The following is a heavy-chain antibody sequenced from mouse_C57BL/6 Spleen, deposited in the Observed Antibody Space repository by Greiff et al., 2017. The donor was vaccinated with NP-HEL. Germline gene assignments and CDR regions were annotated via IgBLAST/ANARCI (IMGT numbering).Heavy chain of an antibody. V-gene: IGHV1-22*01. Sequence: EVKLQESGPELVKPGASVKMSCKASGYTFTDYNMHWVKQSHGKSLEWIGYINPNNGGTSYNQKFKGKATLTVNKSSSTAYMELRSLTSEDSAVYYCARGYYGRDYFDYWGQGTTLTVSS. CDR1: GYTFTDYN. D-gene: IGHD1-1*01. CDR2: INPNNGGT. CDR3: ARGYYGRDYFDY. J-gene: IGHJ2*01.